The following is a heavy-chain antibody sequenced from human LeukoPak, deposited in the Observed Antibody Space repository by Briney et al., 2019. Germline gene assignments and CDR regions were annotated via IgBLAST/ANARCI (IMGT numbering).Heavy chain of an antibody. CDR2: IWYDGSNK. CDR3: ARDRHLFYSGSQGEYFDY. J-gene: IGHJ4*02. CDR1: GFTFSSYG. D-gene: IGHD1-26*01. Sequence: PGGSLRLSCAASGFTFSSYGMHWVRQAPGKGLEWVAVIWYDGSNKYYADSVKGRFTISRDNSKNTLYLQMNSLRAEDTAVYYCARDRHLFYSGSQGEYFDYWGQGTLVTVSS. V-gene: IGHV3-33*01.